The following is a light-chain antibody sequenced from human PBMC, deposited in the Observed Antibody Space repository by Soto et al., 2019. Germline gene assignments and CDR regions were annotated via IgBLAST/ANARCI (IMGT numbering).Light chain of an antibody. CDR1: QSVSDK. J-gene: IGKJ5*01. CDR3: QQYGSLIT. CDR2: HAS. V-gene: IGKV3-20*01. Sequence: EIVMTQSPATLSVSPGERATLSCRASQSVSDKLAWYQQKPGQAPRLLIYHASNRATGIPDRFSGSGSGTDFTLTISRLEPEDFAVYYCQQYGSLITFGQGTRLEIK.